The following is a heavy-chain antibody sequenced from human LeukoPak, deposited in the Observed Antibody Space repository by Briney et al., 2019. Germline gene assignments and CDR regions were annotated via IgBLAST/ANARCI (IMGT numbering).Heavy chain of an antibody. CDR1: GFTFSSYG. Sequence: PGGSLRLSCAASGFTFSSYGMHWVRQAPGKGLEWVAVIWYDGSNKYYADSVKGRFTISRDNSKNTLDLQMNSLRAEDTAVYYCAIPRGSKAADPWFDPWGQGTLVTVSS. CDR3: AIPRGSKAADPWFDP. J-gene: IGHJ5*02. V-gene: IGHV3-33*01. CDR2: IWYDGSNK. D-gene: IGHD2-15*01.